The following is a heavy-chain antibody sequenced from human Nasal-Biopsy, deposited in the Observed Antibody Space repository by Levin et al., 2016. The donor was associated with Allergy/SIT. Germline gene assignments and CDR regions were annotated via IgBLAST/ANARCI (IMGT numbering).Heavy chain of an antibody. CDR1: GLTLSDSD. CDR2: IRSRVNNDAT. V-gene: IGHV3-73*01. D-gene: IGHD2-2*01. J-gene: IGHJ6*02. CDR3: SCLSVVVPAAIVYSHRYGMDV. Sequence: GGSLRLSCAGSGLTLSDSDIHWVRRAPGKGLEWVGRIRSRVNNDATTYAASMQGRFSISRDDAKNTAFLQMYSLTSEDTAVYYCSCLSVVVPAAIVYSHRYGMDVWGRGTTVIVSS.